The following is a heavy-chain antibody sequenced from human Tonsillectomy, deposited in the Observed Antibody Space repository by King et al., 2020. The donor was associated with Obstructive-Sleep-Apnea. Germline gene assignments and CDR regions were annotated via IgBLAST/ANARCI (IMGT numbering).Heavy chain of an antibody. D-gene: IGHD3-9*01. CDR3: ARTSYYDILTGYHYWYFDL. V-gene: IGHV4-31*03. Sequence: VQLQESGPGLVKPSQTLSLTCTVSGGSISSGGYYWSWIRQHPGKGLEWIGYIYYSGSTYYNPALKSRVTISVDTSKNQFSLKLSSVTAADTAVYYCARTSYYDILTGYHYWYFDLWGRGTLVTVSS. CDR1: GGSISSGGYY. CDR2: IYYSGST. J-gene: IGHJ2*01.